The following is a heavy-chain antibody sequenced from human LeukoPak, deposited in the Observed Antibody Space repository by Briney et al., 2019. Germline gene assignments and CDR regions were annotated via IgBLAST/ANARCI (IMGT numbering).Heavy chain of an antibody. J-gene: IGHJ4*02. CDR3: ARTVKWLSPHFDY. V-gene: IGHV3-53*05. Sequence: GGSLRLSCAASGFTVSDNYMSWVRQAPGKGLEYVSIIYSGGTIHYADSVKGRFTISRDNSKNTLYLQMNSLRTEDTAVYYCARTVKWLSPHFDYWGQGTLVTVSS. D-gene: IGHD3-22*01. CDR2: IYSGGTI. CDR1: GFTVSDNY.